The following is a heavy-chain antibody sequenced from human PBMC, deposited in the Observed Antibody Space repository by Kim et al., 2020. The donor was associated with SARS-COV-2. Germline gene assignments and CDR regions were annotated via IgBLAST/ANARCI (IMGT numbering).Heavy chain of an antibody. D-gene: IGHD3-10*01. CDR2: INHSGST. CDR1: GGSFSGYY. V-gene: IGHV4-34*01. Sequence: SETLSLTCAVYGGSFSGYYWSWIRQPPGKGLEWIGEINHSGSTNYNPSLKSRVTISVDTSKNQFSLKLSSVTAADTAVYYCARGRITMVRGVIRYYYYGMDVWGQGTTVTVSS. J-gene: IGHJ6*02. CDR3: ARGRITMVRGVIRYYYYGMDV.